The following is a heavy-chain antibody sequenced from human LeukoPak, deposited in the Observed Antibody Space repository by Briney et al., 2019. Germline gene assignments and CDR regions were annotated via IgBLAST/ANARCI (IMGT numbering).Heavy chain of an antibody. CDR3: AKDLFMGTPDHDAFDI. CDR1: GGTFSSYA. J-gene: IGHJ3*02. D-gene: IGHD7-27*01. Sequence: SVKVSCKASGGTFSSYAISWVRQAPGQGLEWMGGIIPIFGTANYAQKFQGGVTITTDESTSTAYMELSSLRSEDTAVYYCAKDLFMGTPDHDAFDIWGQGTMVTVSS. V-gene: IGHV1-69*05. CDR2: IIPIFGTA.